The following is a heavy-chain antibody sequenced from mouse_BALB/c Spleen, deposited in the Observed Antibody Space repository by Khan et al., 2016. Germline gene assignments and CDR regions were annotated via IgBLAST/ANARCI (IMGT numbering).Heavy chain of an antibody. V-gene: IGHV1S41*01. CDR2: IAPGSGST. Sequence: DLVKPGASVKLSCKASGYTFTSYWINWIKQRPGQGLAWIGRIAPGSGSTYYNEMFKGKATLTVDTSSSTAYLQLSSLSSEDSAVYFCARFWGSYWYFDVWGAGTTVTVSS. CDR1: GYTFTSYW. J-gene: IGHJ1*01. CDR3: ARFWGSYWYFDV. D-gene: IGHD1-1*01.